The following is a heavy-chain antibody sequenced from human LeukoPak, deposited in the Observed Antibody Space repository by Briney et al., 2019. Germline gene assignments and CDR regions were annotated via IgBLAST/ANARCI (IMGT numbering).Heavy chain of an antibody. D-gene: IGHD6-13*01. CDR2: INPNSGGT. CDR3: ARGSGNKQQDAFDI. J-gene: IGHJ3*02. CDR1: GYTFTGYY. Sequence: ASVKVSCKASGYTFTGYYMHWVRQAPGQGLEWMGWINPNSGGTNYAQKFQGWVTMTRDTSISTAYMELSRLRSDDTVVYYCARGSGNKQQDAFDIWGQGTMVTVSS. V-gene: IGHV1-2*04.